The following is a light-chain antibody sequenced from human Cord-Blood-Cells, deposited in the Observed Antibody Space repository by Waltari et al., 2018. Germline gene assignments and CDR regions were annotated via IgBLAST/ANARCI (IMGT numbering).Light chain of an antibody. CDR1: SSNIGSNY. J-gene: IGLJ2*01. CDR3: AAWDDSLSDVV. V-gene: IGLV1-47*01. Sequence: QSVLTQPPSASGTPGPRVTISCSGSSSNIGSNYVYWYQQPPGTAPKLLIYRNNQRPSGVPDRFSGSKSGTSASLAISGRRSEDEADYYCAAWDDSLSDVVFGGGTKLTVL. CDR2: RNN.